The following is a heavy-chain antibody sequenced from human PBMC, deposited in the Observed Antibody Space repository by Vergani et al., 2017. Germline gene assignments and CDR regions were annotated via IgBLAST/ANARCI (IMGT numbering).Heavy chain of an antibody. J-gene: IGHJ3*02. CDR1: GYSFTSYW. V-gene: IGHV5-51*01. CDR3: ARLKDVDTAMVTGAFDI. D-gene: IGHD5-18*01. Sequence: EVQLVQSGAEVKKPGESLKISCKGSGYSFTSYWIGWVRQMPGKGLEWMGISYPGDSDTRYSPSFQGQVTISADKSISTAYLQWSSLKASDTAMYYCARLKDVDTAMVTGAFDIWGQGTMVTVSS. CDR2: SYPGDSDT.